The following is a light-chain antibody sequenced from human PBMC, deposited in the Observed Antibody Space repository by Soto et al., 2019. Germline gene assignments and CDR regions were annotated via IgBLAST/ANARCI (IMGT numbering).Light chain of an antibody. CDR1: QSLSSSY. J-gene: IGKJ1*01. CDR2: GAS. V-gene: IGKV3-20*01. CDR3: QQYGTSPRT. Sequence: EIVVAQSPCTLSLSPGESATLSCRASQSLSSSYLAWYQQKPGQAPRLLIYGASSRATGIPDRFSGSGSGTDFTLTISRLEPEDFAVYYCQQYGTSPRTFGQGTKVDI.